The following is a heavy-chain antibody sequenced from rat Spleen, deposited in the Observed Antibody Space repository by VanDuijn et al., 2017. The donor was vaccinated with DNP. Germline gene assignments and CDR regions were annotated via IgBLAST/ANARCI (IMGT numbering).Heavy chain of an antibody. CDR1: GFTFSNFG. D-gene: IGHD1-2*01. J-gene: IGHJ3*01. Sequence: EVQLVESGGGLVQPGKSLKLSCAASGFTFSNFGMYWIRQAPTKGLEWVASISPSDVNTYYRNSVKGRFTVSRDNARNTLYLQMDSLRSEDTATYYCSTADYSSYWGQGTLVTVSS. V-gene: IGHV5-19*01. CDR2: ISPSDVNT. CDR3: STADYSSY.